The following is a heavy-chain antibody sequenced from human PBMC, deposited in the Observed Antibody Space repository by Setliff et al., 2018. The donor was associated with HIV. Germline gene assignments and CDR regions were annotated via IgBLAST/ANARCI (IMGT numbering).Heavy chain of an antibody. CDR3: ARTTYSGSYFNDS. CDR1: GGSISSSSYY. V-gene: IGHV4-39*01. Sequence: SETLSLTCTVSGGSISSSSYYWGWIRQPPGKGLEWIGSIYYSGSTYYNPSLKSRVTVSVDPSKNQFSLKLSSVTAADTAVYYCARTTYSGSYFNDSWGQGTLVTVSS. D-gene: IGHD1-26*01. CDR2: IYYSGST. J-gene: IGHJ5*01.